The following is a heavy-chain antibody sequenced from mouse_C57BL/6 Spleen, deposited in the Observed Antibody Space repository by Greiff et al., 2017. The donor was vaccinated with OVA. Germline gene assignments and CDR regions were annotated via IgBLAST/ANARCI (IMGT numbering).Heavy chain of an antibody. CDR1: GYTFTDYY. CDR3: ARNRDYGYDRDYYAMDY. CDR2: IGPGSGST. Sequence: VQLQQSGAELVKPGASVKISCKASGYTFTDYYINWVKQRPGQGLEWIGKIGPGSGSTYYNEKFKGKATLTADKSSSTAYMQLSSLTSEDSAVYFCARNRDYGYDRDYYAMDYWGQGTSVTVSS. J-gene: IGHJ4*01. V-gene: IGHV1-77*01. D-gene: IGHD2-2*01.